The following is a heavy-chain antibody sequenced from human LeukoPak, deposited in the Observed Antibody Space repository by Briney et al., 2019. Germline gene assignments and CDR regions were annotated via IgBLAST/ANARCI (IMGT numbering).Heavy chain of an antibody. V-gene: IGHV3-23*01. D-gene: IGHD4-17*01. CDR1: GFTFSNYA. CDR2: ITSGGAP. J-gene: IGHJ3*01. Sequence: PGGSLRLSCAASGFTFSNYAVMWVRQAPGQGLEWVSAITSGGAPRYADSVKGRFTISRDNSKNTLYLQMNSLRAEHTAQYFCARDPNGDYIGALEFWGRGTVVTVTS. CDR3: ARDPNGDYIGALEF.